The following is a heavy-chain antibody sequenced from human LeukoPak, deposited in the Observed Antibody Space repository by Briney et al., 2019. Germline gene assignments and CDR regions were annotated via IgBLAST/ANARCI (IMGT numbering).Heavy chain of an antibody. CDR1: GYTFTSYA. J-gene: IGHJ4*02. CDR2: INTNTGNP. Sequence: GATVKVSCNASGYTFTSYAMNRVRQAPGQGLEWMGWINTNTGNPTYAQGFTGRFVFSLDTSVSTAYLQISSLKAEDTAVYYCARVRARGQLWLQGYWGQGTLVTVSS. D-gene: IGHD5-18*01. V-gene: IGHV7-4-1*02. CDR3: ARVRARGQLWLQGY.